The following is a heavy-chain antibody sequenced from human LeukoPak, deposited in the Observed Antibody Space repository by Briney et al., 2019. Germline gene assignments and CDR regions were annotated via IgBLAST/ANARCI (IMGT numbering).Heavy chain of an antibody. V-gene: IGHV4-59*01. CDR2: IYYSGTT. CDR3: ARDRCTSTNCYAGYYYGTDV. Sequence: SETLSLTCTVSGGSISSYYWSWIRQPPGQGLEWIGFIYYSGTTKYNPSLKSRVTISIDTSRNQFSLKLNSVAAADTAVYYCARDRCTSTNCYAGYYYGTDVWGQGTTVTVSS. CDR1: GGSISSYY. D-gene: IGHD2-2*01. J-gene: IGHJ6*02.